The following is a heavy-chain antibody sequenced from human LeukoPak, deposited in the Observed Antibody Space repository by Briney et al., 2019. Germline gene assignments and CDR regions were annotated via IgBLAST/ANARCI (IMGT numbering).Heavy chain of an antibody. CDR1: GGSFSGYY. V-gene: IGHV4-34*01. J-gene: IGHJ4*02. D-gene: IGHD3-22*01. Sequence: SETLSLTCAVYGGSFSGYYWSWIRQPPGKGLEWIGEINHSGSTNYNPSLKSRVTISVDTSKNQFSLKLSSVTAADTAVYYCARLEDSVVTFDYWGQGTLVTVS. CDR3: ARLEDSVVTFDY. CDR2: INHSGST.